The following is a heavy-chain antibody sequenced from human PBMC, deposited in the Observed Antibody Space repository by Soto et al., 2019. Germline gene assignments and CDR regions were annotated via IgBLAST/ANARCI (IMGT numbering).Heavy chain of an antibody. J-gene: IGHJ3*02. Sequence: PSKTQPVPSTVAGGTRSERGCRWSWVHQHRGKGLEWIGEIYHSGSTNYNPSLKSRVTISVDKSKNQFSLKLSSVTAADTAVYYCARGGVGYFDWTNPDFWAAFDIWGQGTMVTVSS. CDR3: ARGGVGYFDWTNPDFWAAFDI. V-gene: IGHV4-4*02. D-gene: IGHD3-9*01. CDR2: IYHSGST. CDR1: GGTRSERGC.